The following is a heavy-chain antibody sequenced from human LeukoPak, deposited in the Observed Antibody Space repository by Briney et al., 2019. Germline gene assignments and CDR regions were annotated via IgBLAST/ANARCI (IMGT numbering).Heavy chain of an antibody. V-gene: IGHV1-8*01. Sequence: ASVKVSCKASGYTFTSYDINWVRQATGQGLEWMGWMDPNSGNTGYAQKFQGRVTMTRNTSISTAYMELSSLRSEDTAVYYCARGGRGAVVPADWGQGTLVTVSS. CDR2: MDPNSGNT. CDR3: ARGGRGAVVPAD. D-gene: IGHD2-2*01. CDR1: GYTFTSYD. J-gene: IGHJ4*02.